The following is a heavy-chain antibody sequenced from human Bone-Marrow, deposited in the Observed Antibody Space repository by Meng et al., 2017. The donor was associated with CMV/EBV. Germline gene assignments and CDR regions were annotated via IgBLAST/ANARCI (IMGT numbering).Heavy chain of an antibody. D-gene: IGHD3-22*01. Sequence: GGSLRLSCKGSGYSFTSYWIGWVRQMPGKGLEWMGIIYPGDSDTRYSPPFQGQVTISADKSISTAYLQWSSLKASDTAMYYCARLGAAYYYDSSGYYSYFDYWGQGTLVTVSS. CDR2: IYPGDSDT. J-gene: IGHJ4*02. CDR3: ARLGAAYYYDSSGYYSYFDY. CDR1: GYSFTSYW. V-gene: IGHV5-51*01.